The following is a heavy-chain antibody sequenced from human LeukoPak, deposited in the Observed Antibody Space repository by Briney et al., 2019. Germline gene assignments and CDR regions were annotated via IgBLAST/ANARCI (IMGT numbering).Heavy chain of an antibody. CDR3: ARDALPMVRGLFPFFDY. CDR2: INPSGGST. D-gene: IGHD3-10*01. V-gene: IGHV1-46*01. Sequence: ASVKVSCKASGYTFTSYYMHWVRQAPGQGLEWMGIINPSGGSTSYAQKFQGRVTMTRDMSTSTVYMELSSLRSEDTAVYYCARDALPMVRGLFPFFDYWGQGTLVTVSS. CDR1: GYTFTSYY. J-gene: IGHJ4*02.